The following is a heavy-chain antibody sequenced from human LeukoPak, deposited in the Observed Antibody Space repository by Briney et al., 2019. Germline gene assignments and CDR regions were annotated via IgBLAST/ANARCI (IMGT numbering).Heavy chain of an antibody. Sequence: ASVKVSCKASGYTSTGYYMHWVRQAPGQGLEWMGWINPNSGGTNYAQKFQGRVTMTRDTSISTAYMELSRLRSDDTAVYYCARDRNVDTAMVSWGQGTLVTVSS. CDR3: ARDRNVDTAMVS. D-gene: IGHD5-18*01. CDR1: GYTSTGYY. CDR2: INPNSGGT. V-gene: IGHV1-2*02. J-gene: IGHJ5*02.